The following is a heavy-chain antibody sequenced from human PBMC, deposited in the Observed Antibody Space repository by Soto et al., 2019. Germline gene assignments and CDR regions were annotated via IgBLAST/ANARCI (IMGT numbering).Heavy chain of an antibody. D-gene: IGHD3-22*01. V-gene: IGHV6-1*01. J-gene: IGHJ6*02. Sequence: QVQLQQSGPGLVKPSQTLSLTCAISGDSVSSNSAAWNWIRQSPSRGLEWLGRTYYWSKWYNDYAVSVKSRITINPDTSYTQFSLQLNSVTPEDTAIYYCARSPREYDSSSYRYLYYGMDVWGQGTTVTVAS. CDR2: TYYWSKWYN. CDR1: GDSVSSNSAA. CDR3: ARSPREYDSSSYRYLYYGMDV.